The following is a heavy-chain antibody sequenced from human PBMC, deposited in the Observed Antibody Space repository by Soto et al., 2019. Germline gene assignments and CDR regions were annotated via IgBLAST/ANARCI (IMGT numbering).Heavy chain of an antibody. CDR1: GGSISSYY. D-gene: IGHD3-10*01. CDR2: IYYSGST. V-gene: IGHV4-59*08. CDR3: ARGSGSHYYYYYMDV. Sequence: QVQLQESGPGLVKPSETLSLTCTVSGGSISSYYWSWIRQPPGKGLEWIGYIYYSGSTNYNPSLKSRGNISVDKSKNRFSLKLSSVTAADTAVYYCARGSGSHYYYYYMDVWGKGTTVTVSS. J-gene: IGHJ6*03.